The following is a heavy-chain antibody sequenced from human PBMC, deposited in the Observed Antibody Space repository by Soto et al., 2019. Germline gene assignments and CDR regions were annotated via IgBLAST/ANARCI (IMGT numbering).Heavy chain of an antibody. J-gene: IGHJ4*02. CDR3: AKDKMEQWLVGGYVDD. D-gene: IGHD6-19*01. V-gene: IGHV3-23*01. Sequence: LXLSCSSSGCTFNRYAMSWVRQAPRKGLEWVSAIIDDGGRAYYADSVKRRFTISRDNSKNTLSLQMNSLRAEDTAVYYCAKDKMEQWLVGGYVDDWGQGPKVNVSS. CDR1: GCTFNRYA. CDR2: IIDDGGRA.